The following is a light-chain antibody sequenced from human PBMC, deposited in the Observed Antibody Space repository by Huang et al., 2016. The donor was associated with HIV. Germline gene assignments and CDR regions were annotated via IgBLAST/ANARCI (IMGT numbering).Light chain of an antibody. J-gene: IGKJ2*01. CDR1: N. CDR2: AAS. Sequence: IQLTQSPSSLSASVGDRITITCRASNLAWYKQKLGKDPKLLIYAASTVQSGVPSRFIGIVSGTDFTLTISSLQPEDFATYYCLHLNSFPRKYTFGQGTKLDI. CDR3: LHLNSFPRKYT. V-gene: IGKV1-9*01.